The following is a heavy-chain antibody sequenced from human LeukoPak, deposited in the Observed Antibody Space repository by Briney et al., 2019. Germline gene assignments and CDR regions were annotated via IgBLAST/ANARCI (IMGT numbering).Heavy chain of an antibody. D-gene: IGHD2-15*01. V-gene: IGHV3-48*03. CDR2: ISSSGSTI. J-gene: IGHJ4*02. CDR1: GFTFSSYE. CDR3: ARDSGCSGGSCYPYYDY. Sequence: GGSLRLSCAASGFTFSSYEMNWVRQAPGKGLEWVSYISSSGSTIYYADSVKGRFTISRDNAKNSLYQQMNSLRAEDTAIYYCARDSGCSGGSCYPYYDYWGQGTLVTVSS.